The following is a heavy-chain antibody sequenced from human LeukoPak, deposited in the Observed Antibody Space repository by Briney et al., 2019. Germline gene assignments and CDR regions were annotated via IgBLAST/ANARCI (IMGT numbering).Heavy chain of an antibody. J-gene: IGHJ4*02. CDR2: TSWNSGSI. V-gene: IGHV3-9*03. D-gene: IGHD2-21*02. CDR1: GFTFDDYA. Sequence: GRSLRLSCAASGFTFDDYAMHWVRQAPGKGLEWVSGTSWNSGSIGYADSVKGRFTISRDNAKNSLYLQMNSLRAEDMALYYCAADSTYGFDYWGQGTLVTVSS. CDR3: AADSTYGFDY.